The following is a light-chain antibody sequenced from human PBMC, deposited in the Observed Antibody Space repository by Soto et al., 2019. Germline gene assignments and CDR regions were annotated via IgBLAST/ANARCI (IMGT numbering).Light chain of an antibody. Sequence: DIQMTQSPSTLSASVGDRVIITCRASQSISDYVAWYQQKPGKAHKLLIYDVSSLEGGVPSRFSGSGSGTDFTLTISRLQPDDSATYYCQQYASYWTFGQGTRWIS. J-gene: IGKJ1*01. CDR2: DVS. CDR3: QQYASYWT. CDR1: QSISDY. V-gene: IGKV1-5*01.